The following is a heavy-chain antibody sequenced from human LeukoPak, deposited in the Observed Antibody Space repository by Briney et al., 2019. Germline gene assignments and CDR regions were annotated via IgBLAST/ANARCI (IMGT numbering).Heavy chain of an antibody. V-gene: IGHV4-39*07. Sequence: PSETLSLTCSVSGGSISSRVHYWGWIRQPPGKGLEWIGSIYYSGSTYYNPSLTSRVTISMDMSKNQFSLKLSSVTAADSAVYYCARGVDTASGDGFDIWGQGTMVTVSS. D-gene: IGHD5-18*01. CDR1: GGSISSRVHY. CDR3: ARGVDTASGDGFDI. J-gene: IGHJ3*02. CDR2: IYYSGST.